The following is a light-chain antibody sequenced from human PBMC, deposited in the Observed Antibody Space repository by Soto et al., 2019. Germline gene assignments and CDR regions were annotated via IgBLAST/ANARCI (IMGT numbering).Light chain of an antibody. J-gene: IGKJ5*01. V-gene: IGKV1-27*01. CDR1: QDISVY. CDR3: QKSNTAPLT. Sequence: DIQMTQSPSSLSASVGDRVTITCRASQDISVYLAWYQQKPGIVPKLLIYSASTLQSGVPSRFSGSGSGTDFTLTISSLQPEDVATYYCQKSNTAPLTFGQGTRLEIK. CDR2: SAS.